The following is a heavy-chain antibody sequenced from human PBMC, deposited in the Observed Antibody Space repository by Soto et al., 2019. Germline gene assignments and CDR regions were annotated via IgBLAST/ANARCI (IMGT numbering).Heavy chain of an antibody. V-gene: IGHV1-58*01. D-gene: IGHD2-2*03. J-gene: IGHJ4*02. CDR2: IVVGSGNT. CDR3: GAELAPSWISSVY. Sequence: SVKVSCKASGFTFTSSAVQWVRQARGQRLEWIGWIVVGSGNTNYAQKFQERVTITRDMSTRTAYLELSSLRSAATAVYYCGAELAPSWISSVYWGQGPLVTVSS. CDR1: GFTFTSSA.